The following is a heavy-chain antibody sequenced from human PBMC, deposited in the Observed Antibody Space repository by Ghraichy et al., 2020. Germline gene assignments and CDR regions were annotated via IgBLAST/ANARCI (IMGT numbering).Heavy chain of an antibody. CDR2: LNIDGTTV. CDR3: VRSYKDGLRHFDY. CDR1: GFSFTDYW. J-gene: IGHJ4*02. Sequence: LSLTCAASGFSFTDYWMHWVRQTPGGGLEWVSHLNIDGTTVNYADSVKGRFTISRDNAKNTMYLQMISLTVEDTAVYYCVRSYKDGLRHFDYWGQGTLVTFSS. D-gene: IGHD1-14*01. V-gene: IGHV3-74*01.